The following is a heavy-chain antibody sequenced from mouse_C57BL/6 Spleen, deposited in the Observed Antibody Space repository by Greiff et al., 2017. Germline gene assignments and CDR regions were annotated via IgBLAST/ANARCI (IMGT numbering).Heavy chain of an antibody. CDR1: GYTFTDYN. J-gene: IGHJ2*01. CDR2: INPNNGGT. D-gene: IGHD2-5*01. V-gene: IGHV1-18*01. CDR3: ARAYYSNYVVFDY. Sequence: VQLQQSGPELVKPGASVKIPCKASGYTFTDYNMDWVKQSHGKSLEWIGDINPNNGGTIYNQKFKGKATLTVDKSSSTAYMELRSLTSEDTAVYYCARAYYSNYVVFDYWGQGTTLTVSS.